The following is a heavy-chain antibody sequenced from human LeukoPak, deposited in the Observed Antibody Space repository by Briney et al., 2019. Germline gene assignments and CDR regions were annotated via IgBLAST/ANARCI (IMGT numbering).Heavy chain of an antibody. Sequence: GASVKVSCKASGGTFSSYAISWVRQAPGQGLEWMGGIIPIFGTANYAQKFQGRVTITADESTSTAYMELSSLRSEDTAVYYCARDRYYDSSGYYPRLDDYWGQGTLVTVSS. CDR3: ARDRYYDSSGYYPRLDDY. CDR1: GGTFSSYA. CDR2: IIPIFGTA. J-gene: IGHJ4*02. D-gene: IGHD3-22*01. V-gene: IGHV1-69*13.